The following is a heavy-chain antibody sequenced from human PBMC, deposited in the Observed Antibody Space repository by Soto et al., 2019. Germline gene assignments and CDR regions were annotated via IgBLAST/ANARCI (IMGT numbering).Heavy chain of an antibody. V-gene: IGHV3-21*01. CDR2: ISSSGNYI. J-gene: IGHJ6*02. CDR3: ARPTPKYSSSWYCGMDV. D-gene: IGHD6-13*01. Sequence: EVQLVESGGGLVKPGGSLRLSCAASGFTLISYSINWVRQAPGKGLEWVASISSSGNYIFYADSVKGRFTISRDNAKNSLNLQMHSLRAEDTAVYYCARPTPKYSSSWYCGMDVWGQGTTVTVSS. CDR1: GFTLISYS.